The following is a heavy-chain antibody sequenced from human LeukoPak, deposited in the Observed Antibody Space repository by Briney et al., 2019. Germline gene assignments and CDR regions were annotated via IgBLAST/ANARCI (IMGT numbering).Heavy chain of an antibody. CDR3: AKSDCSGGSCYENY. CDR1: GFTFSSYA. D-gene: IGHD2-15*01. J-gene: IGHJ4*02. V-gene: IGHV3-23*01. CDR2: ISGSGGST. Sequence: GGSLRLSCAASGFTFSSYAMSWVRQAPGKGLEWVSAISGSGGSTYYADSVKGRFTISRDNSKNALYLQMNSPRAEDTAVYYCAKSDCSGGSCYENYWGQGTLVTVSS.